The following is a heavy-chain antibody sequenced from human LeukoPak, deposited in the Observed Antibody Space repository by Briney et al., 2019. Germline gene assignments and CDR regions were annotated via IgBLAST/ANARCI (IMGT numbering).Heavy chain of an antibody. Sequence: PGGSLRLSCAASGFTFSSYGMHWVRQAPGKGLEWVAFIRYDGSNKYYADSVKGRFTISRDNSKNTLYLQMNSLRAEDTAVYYCAKGASPTVTTPHYCYYYMDVWGKGTTVTVSS. CDR2: IRYDGSNK. CDR3: AKGASPTVTTPHYCYYYMDV. CDR1: GFTFSSYG. J-gene: IGHJ6*03. V-gene: IGHV3-30*02. D-gene: IGHD4-17*01.